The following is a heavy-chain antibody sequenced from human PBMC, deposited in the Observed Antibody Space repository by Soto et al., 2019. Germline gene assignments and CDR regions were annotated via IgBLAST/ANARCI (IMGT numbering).Heavy chain of an antibody. Sequence: ASVKVSCKPSGYTFNTYYMHWVRQATGQGLEWVGLINPSGNHTTYAQKFQGRVTMTRDTSTSTVYMELNSLRSEDTAVYFCARDAQIGHGYSAYHTYWGQGTLVTVSS. J-gene: IGHJ4*02. CDR2: INPSGNHT. V-gene: IGHV1-46*02. CDR3: ARDAQIGHGYSAYHTY. D-gene: IGHD5-12*01. CDR1: GYTFNTYY.